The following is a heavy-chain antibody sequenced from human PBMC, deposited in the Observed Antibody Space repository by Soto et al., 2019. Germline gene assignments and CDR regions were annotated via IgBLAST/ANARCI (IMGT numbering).Heavy chain of an antibody. CDR2: INPSGGST. CDR1: GYTFTSYY. D-gene: IGHD2-15*01. Sequence: QVQLVQSGAEVKKPGASVKVSCKASGYTFTSYYMHWVRQAPGQGLEWMGIINPSGGSTSYAQKCQGRVTMNRDTSTSTVYMELSSLRSEDTAVYYCARYCSGGSCYSRYYYYGMDVWGQGTTVTVSS. V-gene: IGHV1-46*01. J-gene: IGHJ6*02. CDR3: ARYCSGGSCYSRYYYYGMDV.